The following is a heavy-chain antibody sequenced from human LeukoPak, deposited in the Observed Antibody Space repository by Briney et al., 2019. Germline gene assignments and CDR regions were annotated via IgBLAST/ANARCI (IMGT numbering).Heavy chain of an antibody. CDR2: IYHSGST. CDR1: GGSISSYY. D-gene: IGHD3-10*01. CDR3: ARERLLWSSSRSFDI. V-gene: IGHV4-38-2*02. J-gene: IGHJ3*02. Sequence: SETLSLTCTVSGGSISSYYWSWIRQPPGKGLEWIGSIYHSGSTYYNPSLKSRVTISVDTSKNQFSLKLSSVTAADTAVYYCARERLLWSSSRSFDIWGQGTMVTVSS.